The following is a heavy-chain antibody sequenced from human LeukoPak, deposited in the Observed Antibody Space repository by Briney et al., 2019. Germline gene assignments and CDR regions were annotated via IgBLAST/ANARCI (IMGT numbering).Heavy chain of an antibody. D-gene: IGHD2-15*01. Sequence: PGRSLRLPCAVSGFRASDYYMSWVRQAPGKGLEWVALIRGSGDTFYGDSVKGRFTISRDDSKNTVYLRMNSLRVEDTAVYFCARDRAATQDWVEFDPWGQGTLVAVSS. CDR1: GFRASDYY. J-gene: IGHJ5*02. CDR3: ARDRAATQDWVEFDP. CDR2: IRGSGDT. V-gene: IGHV3-66*01.